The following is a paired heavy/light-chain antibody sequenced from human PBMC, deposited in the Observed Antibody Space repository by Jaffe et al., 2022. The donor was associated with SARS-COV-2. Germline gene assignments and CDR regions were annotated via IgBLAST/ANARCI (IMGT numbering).Heavy chain of an antibody. J-gene: IGHJ2*01. CDR1: GGLITNNNYY. D-gene: IGHD3-3*02. CDR3: ARHSGISLFGGVIIGHWYFDL. Sequence: QLHLQESGPGLVKPSETLSLTCVASGGLITNNNYYWGWIRQAPGKGLEWIGAIYHTGSSYYNPSLRSRVIMSVDTSKNQFSLRLSSVTAADTSVYYCARHSGISLFGGVIIGHWYFDLWGRGTLVTVSS. V-gene: IGHV4-39*01. CDR2: IYHTGSS.
Light chain of an antibody. CDR2: AAS. CDR1: QTVTSNY. CDR3: QQYGDSPGT. Sequence: EIVLTQSPDTLSLSPGERATLSCRASQTVTSNYLAWYQQKPGQAPRLLIYAASARATGIPDRFSGSGSGTDFTLTISRLEPEDFAVYICQQYGDSPGTFGQGTKLGIK. J-gene: IGKJ2*01. V-gene: IGKV3-20*01.